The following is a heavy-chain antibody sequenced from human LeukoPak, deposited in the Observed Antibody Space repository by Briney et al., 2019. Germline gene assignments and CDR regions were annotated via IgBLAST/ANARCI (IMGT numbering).Heavy chain of an antibody. CDR1: GFTFSSYA. D-gene: IGHD2-21*01. V-gene: IGHV3-30-3*01. J-gene: IGHJ6*03. CDR2: ISYDGSNK. CDR3: ARDPSVVYSSPHCGGDCYQEYYYYYMDV. Sequence: PGRSLRLSCAASGFTFSSYAMHWVRQAPGKGLEWVAVISYDGSNKYYADSVKGRFTISRDNSKNTLYLQMNSLRAEDTAVYYCARDPSVVYSSPHCGGDCYQEYYYYYMDVWGKGTTVTVSS.